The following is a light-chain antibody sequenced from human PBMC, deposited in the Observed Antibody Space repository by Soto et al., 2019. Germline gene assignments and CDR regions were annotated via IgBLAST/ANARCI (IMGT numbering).Light chain of an antibody. CDR1: QSVSSY. J-gene: IGKJ5*01. V-gene: IGKV3-11*01. Sequence: EIVLTQSPATLSLSPGERATLSCRASQSVSSYLAWYQQKPGQPPRLLIYDASNRATGIPARFSGSGSGTDFTLTISSLEPEDFAVYYCQQRSNWPRTFGQGTRL. CDR2: DAS. CDR3: QQRSNWPRT.